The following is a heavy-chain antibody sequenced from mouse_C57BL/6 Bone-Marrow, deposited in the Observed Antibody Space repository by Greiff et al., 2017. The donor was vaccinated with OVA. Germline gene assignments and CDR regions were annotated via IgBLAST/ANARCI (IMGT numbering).Heavy chain of an antibody. D-gene: IGHD2-2*01. V-gene: IGHV1-61*01. CDR1: GYTFTSYW. J-gene: IGHJ2*01. CDR2: IYPSDSET. Sequence: QVQLQQSGAELVRPGSSVKLSCKASGYTFTSYWMDWVKQRPGQGLEWIGNIYPSDSETHYNQKFKDKATLTVDKSSSTAYMQLSSLTSEDSAVYYCARSGLWLRRRYFDYWGQGTTLTVSS. CDR3: ARSGLWLRRRYFDY.